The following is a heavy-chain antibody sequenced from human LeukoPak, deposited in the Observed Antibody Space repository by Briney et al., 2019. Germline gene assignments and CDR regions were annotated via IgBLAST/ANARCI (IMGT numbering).Heavy chain of an antibody. D-gene: IGHD2-8*01. CDR2: INLNGGGT. CDR1: GYTLTSYY. V-gene: IGHV1-2*02. J-gene: IGHJ6*03. Sequence: ASVKVSCKASGYTLTSYYLHWVRQAPGQGLEWLGWINLNGGGTLSAQKFQGRVTMTRDASISTAYMELSGLRSDNTAVYYCATRCTNGVCYKAYYMDVWGKGTTVTVSS. CDR3: ATRCTNGVCYKAYYMDV.